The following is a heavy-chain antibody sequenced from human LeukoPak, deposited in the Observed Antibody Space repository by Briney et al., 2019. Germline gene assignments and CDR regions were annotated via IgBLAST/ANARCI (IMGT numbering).Heavy chain of an antibody. CDR2: ISAYNGNT. J-gene: IGHJ4*02. D-gene: IGHD5-18*01. Sequence: ASVKVSCKASGYTFTSYGISWVRQAPGQGLEWMGWISAYNGNTNYAQKLQGRVTMTTDTSTSTAYMELSSLRSEDTAVYYCASGEIGYSYADYWGQGTLVTVSS. CDR3: ASGEIGYSYADY. V-gene: IGHV1-18*01. CDR1: GYTFTSYG.